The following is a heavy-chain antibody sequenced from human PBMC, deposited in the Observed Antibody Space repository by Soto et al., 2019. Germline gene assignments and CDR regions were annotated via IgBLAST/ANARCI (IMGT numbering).Heavy chain of an antibody. V-gene: IGHV3-9*01. CDR1: GFTFDDYA. CDR3: AKDWEEWLGAFDI. Sequence: EVQLVESGGGLVQPGRSLRLSCAASGFTFDDYAMHWVRQAPGKGLEWVSGISWNSGSIGYADSVKGRFTISRDNAKNSLYLQMNRLRAEDTALYYCAKDWEEWLGAFDIWGQGTMVTVSS. D-gene: IGHD3-3*01. CDR2: ISWNSGSI. J-gene: IGHJ3*02.